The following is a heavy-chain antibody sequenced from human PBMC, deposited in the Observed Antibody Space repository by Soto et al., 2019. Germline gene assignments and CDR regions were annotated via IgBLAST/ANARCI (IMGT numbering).Heavy chain of an antibody. CDR3: ARGRRDYDRSGYWYYYYYGMDV. CDR2: INHSGST. J-gene: IGHJ6*02. D-gene: IGHD3-22*01. CDR1: GGSFSGYY. Sequence: PSETLSLTCAVYGGSFSGYYWSWIRQPPGKGLEWIGEINHSGSTNYNPSLKSRVTISVDTSKTQFSLKLSSVTAADTTVYYCARGRRDYDRSGYWYYYYYGMDVWGQGTTVTVSS. V-gene: IGHV4-34*01.